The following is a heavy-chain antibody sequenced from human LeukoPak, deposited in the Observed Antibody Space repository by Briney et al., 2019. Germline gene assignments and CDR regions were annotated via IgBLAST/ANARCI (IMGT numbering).Heavy chain of an antibody. D-gene: IGHD3-3*01. CDR3: ASTPLLRFLEWLFDY. J-gene: IGHJ4*02. Sequence: GASVKVSCKASGYTFTGYYMHWVRQAPGQGLEWMGWINPNSGGTNYAQKFQGRVTMTRDTSISTAYMELSRLRSDDTAVYYCASTPLLRFLEWLFDYWGQGTLVTVSS. CDR1: GYTFTGYY. CDR2: INPNSGGT. V-gene: IGHV1-2*02.